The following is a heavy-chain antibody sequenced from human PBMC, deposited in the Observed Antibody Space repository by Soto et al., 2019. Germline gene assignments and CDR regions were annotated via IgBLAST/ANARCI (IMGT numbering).Heavy chain of an antibody. V-gene: IGHV3-48*03. CDR2: ISSSGSTI. D-gene: IGHD6-13*01. CDR3: ARVGSLYSWYPNWFDP. CDR1: GFTFSSYA. Sequence: GGSLRLSCAASGFTFSSYAMNWVRQAPGKGLEWVSYISSSGSTIYYADSVKGRFTISRDNAKNSLYLQMNSLRAEDTAVYYCARVGSLYSWYPNWFDPWGQGTLVTVSS. J-gene: IGHJ5*02.